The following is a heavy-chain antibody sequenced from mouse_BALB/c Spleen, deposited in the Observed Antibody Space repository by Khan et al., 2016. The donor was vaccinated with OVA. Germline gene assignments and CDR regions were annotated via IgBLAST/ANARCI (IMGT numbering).Heavy chain of an antibody. Sequence: VKLMESGPGLVAPSQSLSITCTISGFSLTNYGIHWVRQPPGKGLEWLVVICSDGSSTYNSARKSRLTTTKDNSRSQVFLKMNSRQTDDTAIYFCALQPYYQYDVMDYWGQGTSVTVSA. D-gene: IGHD2-10*01. CDR1: GFSLTNYG. V-gene: IGHV2-6-1*01. CDR3: ALQPYYQYDVMDY. J-gene: IGHJ4*01. CDR2: ICSDGSS.